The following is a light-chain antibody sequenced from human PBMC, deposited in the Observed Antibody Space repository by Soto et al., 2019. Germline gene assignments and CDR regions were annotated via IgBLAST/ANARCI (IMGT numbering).Light chain of an antibody. J-gene: IGKJ4*01. CDR3: QQDSNWPLT. CDR2: GPS. CDR1: QSVSSN. V-gene: IGKV3-15*01. Sequence: EIVMTQSPATLSVSPGEGATLSCRASQSVSSNLAWYQQKPGQAPRLLIFGPSTRATGIPARFSGSGSGAEFSLTVSALQSEDFAIYYCQQDSNWPLTFGGGTKVVIK.